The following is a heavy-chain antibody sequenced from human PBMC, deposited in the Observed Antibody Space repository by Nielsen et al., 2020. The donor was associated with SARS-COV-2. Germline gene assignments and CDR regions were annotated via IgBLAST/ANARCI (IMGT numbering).Heavy chain of an antibody. CDR1: GGSISSYY. CDR2: IYYSGST. Sequence: SETLSLTCTVSGGSISSYYWSWIRQPPGKGLEWIGYIYYSGSTNYNPSLKSRVTISVDTSKNQFSLKLSSVTAADTAVYYCARATVAAAGHDAFDIWGQGTMVTVSS. D-gene: IGHD6-13*01. CDR3: ARATVAAAGHDAFDI. J-gene: IGHJ3*02. V-gene: IGHV4-59*01.